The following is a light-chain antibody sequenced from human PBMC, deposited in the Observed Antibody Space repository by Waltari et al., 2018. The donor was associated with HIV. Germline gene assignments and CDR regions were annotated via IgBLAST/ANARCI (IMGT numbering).Light chain of an antibody. CDR1: NIGSKS. CDR2: EDS. V-gene: IGLV3-21*02. Sequence: SYVLTQPPSVSVAPGQTARITCGGNNIGSKSVHWYQQKPGQAPVLVVYEDSDRPSGIPGRFSGSNSGNTATLTISRVEAGDEADYYCQVWDSGSDHYVFGTGTKVTVL. CDR3: QVWDSGSDHYV. J-gene: IGLJ1*01.